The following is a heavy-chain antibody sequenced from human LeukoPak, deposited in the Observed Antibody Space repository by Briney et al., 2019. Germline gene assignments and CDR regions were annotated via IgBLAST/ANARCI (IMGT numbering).Heavy chain of an antibody. Sequence: GGSLRLSXTASGFTFGDYAMSWVRQAPGKGLEWVGFIRSKAYGGTTEYSASVKGRFNISRDDSKSIAYLQMNSLKTEDTAVYYCTLSITMVRGVPDFDYWGQGTLVTVSS. CDR3: TLSITMVRGVPDFDY. CDR2: IRSKAYGGTT. J-gene: IGHJ4*02. D-gene: IGHD3-10*01. CDR1: GFTFGDYA. V-gene: IGHV3-49*04.